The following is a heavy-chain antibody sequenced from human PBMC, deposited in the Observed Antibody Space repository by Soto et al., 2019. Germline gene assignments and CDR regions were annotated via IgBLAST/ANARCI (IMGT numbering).Heavy chain of an antibody. CDR2: IIPIFGTA. V-gene: IGHV1-69*13. J-gene: IGHJ3*02. CDR3: ASPHYDFWSGYYKGANDAFDI. Sequence: SVKVSCKASGGTFSSYAISWVRQAPGQGLEWMGVIIPIFGTANYAQKFQGRVTITADESTSTAYMELSSLRSEDTAVYYCASPHYDFWSGYYKGANDAFDIWGQGTMVTVSS. CDR1: GGTFSSYA. D-gene: IGHD3-3*01.